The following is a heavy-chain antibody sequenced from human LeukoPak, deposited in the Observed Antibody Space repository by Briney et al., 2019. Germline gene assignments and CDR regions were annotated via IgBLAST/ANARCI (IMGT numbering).Heavy chain of an antibody. D-gene: IGHD2-21*01. J-gene: IGHJ4*02. CDR3: ARSIWSARTVDYYLDS. CDR2: INAGNGHT. Sequence: ASVKVSCKASGYTFSNYAIHWVRQAPGQRFEWMGWINAGNGHTKYSQNFQGRVTITRDSSASTVYMELSSLTSEDTAVYYCARSIWSARTVDYYLDSWGQGTLVTVSS. V-gene: IGHV1-3*01. CDR1: GYTFSNYA.